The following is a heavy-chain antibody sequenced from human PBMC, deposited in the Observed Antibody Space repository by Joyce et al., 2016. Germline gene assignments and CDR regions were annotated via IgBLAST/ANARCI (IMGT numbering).Heavy chain of an antibody. D-gene: IGHD4-17*01. J-gene: IGHJ5*02. V-gene: IGHV3-30-3*01. CDR1: GFTFSSYA. CDR2: VSDDGSDK. Sequence: QVQLVVSGGGVVHPGRSLRLSCEASGFTFSSYAMHWVRKAPGGGLDWVALVSDDGSDKYDADSVRGRFTIARDNSKNTLYLQMNSLRPEDTAGYYCAIFYGEYPNWFDPWGQGTLVTVSS. CDR3: AIFYGEYPNWFDP.